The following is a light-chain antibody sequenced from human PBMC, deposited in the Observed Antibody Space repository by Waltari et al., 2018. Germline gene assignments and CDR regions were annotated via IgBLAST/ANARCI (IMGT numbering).Light chain of an antibody. CDR2: WAS. CDR3: HQYYKTPWT. J-gene: IGKJ1*01. CDR1: QPVMYSPTNKNF. V-gene: IGKV4-1*01. Sequence: DIVMTQSPDSLAVSLGESATINCKSSQPVMYSPTNKNFLAWYQQKVGQPPKLLIYWASTRESGVPERFSGSGSGTDFTLTISSLQAEDVAVYYCHQYYKTPWTFGQGTKVEIK.